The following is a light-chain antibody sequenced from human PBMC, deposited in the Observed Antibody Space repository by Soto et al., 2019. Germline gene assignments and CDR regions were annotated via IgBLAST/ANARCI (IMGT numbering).Light chain of an antibody. CDR3: QQYDNSPIT. J-gene: IGKJ5*01. CDR2: RTS. CDR1: QSVIRY. Sequence: PGQVILAQYPGARSILPGRASQSVIRYLAWYQQRPGQAPRLLMFRTSSRATGIPDRFSGTGSETDFTLTISRLEPEDFAVYYCQQYDNSPITFGQGTRLEN. V-gene: IGKV3-20*01.